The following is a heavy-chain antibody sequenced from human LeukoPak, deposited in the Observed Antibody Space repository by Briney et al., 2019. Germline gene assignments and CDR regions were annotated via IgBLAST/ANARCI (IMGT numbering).Heavy chain of an antibody. D-gene: IGHD6-6*01. V-gene: IGHV3-21*01. CDR2: ISSSSYI. Sequence: GGSLRLSCAASGFTFSSYSMNWVRQAPGKGLEWVSSISSSSYIYYADSVKGRFTISRDNAKNTLYLQMNSLRAEDTAVYYCARDSSSSSLDYWGQGTLVTVSS. CDR1: GFTFSSYS. J-gene: IGHJ4*02. CDR3: ARDSSSSSLDY.